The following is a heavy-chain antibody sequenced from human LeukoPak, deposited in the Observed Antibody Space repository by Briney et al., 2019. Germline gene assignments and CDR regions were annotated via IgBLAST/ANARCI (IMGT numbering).Heavy chain of an antibody. CDR2: IYSGGST. V-gene: IGHV3-66*01. J-gene: IGHJ4*02. CDR1: GFTVSNNY. D-gene: IGHD6-19*01. CDR3: ARGFRYSTGWGYFDY. Sequence: GGSLRLSCAASGFTVSNNYMSWVRQAPGKGLEWVSVIYSGGSTLYADSVKGRFTISRDNSKNTLYLQMNSLRAEDTGVYFCARGFRYSTGWGYFDYWGQGTQVTVSS.